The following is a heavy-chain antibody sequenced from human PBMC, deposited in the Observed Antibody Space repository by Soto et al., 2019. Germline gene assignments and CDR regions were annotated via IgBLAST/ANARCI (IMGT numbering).Heavy chain of an antibody. D-gene: IGHD4-17*01. CDR3: AKMLGKIDYGNYYYYGMDV. V-gene: IGHV3-23*01. J-gene: IGHJ6*02. Sequence: EVQLLESGGGLVQPGGSLRLSCAASGFTFSSYAMSWVRQAPGKGLEWVSAISGSGGSTYYADSVKGRFTISRDNSKNTLYLQMNSLRAEDTAVHYCAKMLGKIDYGNYYYYGMDVWGQGTTVTVSS. CDR2: ISGSGGST. CDR1: GFTFSSYA.